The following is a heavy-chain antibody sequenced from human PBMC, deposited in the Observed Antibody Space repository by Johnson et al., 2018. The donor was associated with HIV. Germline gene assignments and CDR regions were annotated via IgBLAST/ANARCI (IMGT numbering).Heavy chain of an antibody. CDR3: AREGRGSSSGAFDI. Sequence: VQLVESGGGVVQPGRSLRLSCAASGFTFSSYGMHWVRQAPGKGLEWVAVISYDGSNKYYADSVKGRFTISRDNSKNTLYLQMGSLRAEDMAVYYCAREGRGSSSGAFDIWGQGTMVTVSS. CDR1: GFTFSSYG. D-gene: IGHD6-6*01. CDR2: ISYDGSNK. V-gene: IGHV3-30*03. J-gene: IGHJ3*02.